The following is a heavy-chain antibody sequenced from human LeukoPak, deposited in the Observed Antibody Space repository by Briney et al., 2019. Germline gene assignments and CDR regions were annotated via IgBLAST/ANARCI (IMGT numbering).Heavy chain of an antibody. J-gene: IGHJ3*02. CDR3: ARSGRSWPHATFDI. CDR2: IYYTGST. V-gene: IGHV4-39*07. Sequence: SETLSLTCTVSGGSISIISYYWGWIRQPPGKGLEWIGNIYYTGSTYYNPSLTSRVTISVDTSKNQFSLKLTSLTAADTAVYYCARSGRSWPHATFDIWGQGTMVAVSS. CDR1: GGSISIISYY. D-gene: IGHD6-13*01.